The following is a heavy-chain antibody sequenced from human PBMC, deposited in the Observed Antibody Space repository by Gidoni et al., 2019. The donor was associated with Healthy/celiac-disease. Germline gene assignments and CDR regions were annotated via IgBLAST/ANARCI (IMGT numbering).Heavy chain of an antibody. J-gene: IGHJ6*02. V-gene: IGHV4-4*02. Sequence: QVQLQESGPGLVKPSGTLSLTCAVSGGSISSSNWWSWVRQPPGKGLEWIGEIYHRGSTNYNPSLKSRVTISVDKSKNQFSLKLSSVTAADTAVYYCARAGGGYDSRNYYGMDVWGQGTTVTVSS. CDR1: GGSISSSNW. D-gene: IGHD5-12*01. CDR2: IYHRGST. CDR3: ARAGGGYDSRNYYGMDV.